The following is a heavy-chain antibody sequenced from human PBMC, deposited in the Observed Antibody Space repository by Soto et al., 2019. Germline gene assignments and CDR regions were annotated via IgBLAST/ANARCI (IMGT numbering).Heavy chain of an antibody. V-gene: IGHV4-4*02. Sequence: QVQLQESGPGLMKPSGTLSLTCAVSGGSITSNWWSWVRQPPGKGLEWIAEIFHTGSANYNPSLMGRLTMSMDKSRNHLSLNLNSVTAADTAVYYCARHIAVSGTRGFDHWGQGTLVTVSS. D-gene: IGHD2-21*01. CDR1: GGSITSNW. J-gene: IGHJ4*02. CDR3: ARHIAVSGTRGFDH. CDR2: IFHTGSA.